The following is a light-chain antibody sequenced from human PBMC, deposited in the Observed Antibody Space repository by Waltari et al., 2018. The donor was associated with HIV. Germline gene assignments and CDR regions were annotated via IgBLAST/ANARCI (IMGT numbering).Light chain of an antibody. CDR3: CSYAGSSTLL. V-gene: IGLV2-23*02. Sequence: QSALTQPASVSGSPGQSITISCTGASSDVGGYKYVSWYQHHLGKAPKLMIYDVSERPSGFSNRFSGSKAGNTASLTISGLQAEDEADYYCCSYAGSSTLLFGGGTKVTVL. J-gene: IGLJ3*02. CDR1: SSDVGGYKY. CDR2: DVS.